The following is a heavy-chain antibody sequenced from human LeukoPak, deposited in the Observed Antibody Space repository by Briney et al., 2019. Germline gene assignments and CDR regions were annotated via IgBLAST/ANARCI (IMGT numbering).Heavy chain of an antibody. CDR2: IYYSGST. V-gene: IGHV4-59*12. CDR3: ARDEVGATYRVGAFDI. D-gene: IGHD1-26*01. Sequence: SETLSLTCTVSGGSISSYYWSWIRQPPGKGLEWIGYIYYSGSTNYNPSLKSRVTISVDTSKNQFSLKLSSVTAADTAVYYCARDEVGATYRVGAFDIWGQGTMVTVSS. CDR1: GGSISSYY. J-gene: IGHJ3*02.